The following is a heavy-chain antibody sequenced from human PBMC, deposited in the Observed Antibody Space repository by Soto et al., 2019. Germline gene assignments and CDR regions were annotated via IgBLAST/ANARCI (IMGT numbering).Heavy chain of an antibody. D-gene: IGHD6-13*01. CDR1: GYTFTSYA. CDR2: INAGNGNT. J-gene: IGHJ5*02. CDR3: ARERIAAAGRRFDP. Sequence: ASVKVSCKASGYTFTSYAMHWVRQAPGQRLEWMGWINAGNGNTKYSQKFQGRVTITRDTSASTAYMELSSLRSEDTAVYYCARERIAAAGRRFDPWGQGTLVTVSS. V-gene: IGHV1-3*01.